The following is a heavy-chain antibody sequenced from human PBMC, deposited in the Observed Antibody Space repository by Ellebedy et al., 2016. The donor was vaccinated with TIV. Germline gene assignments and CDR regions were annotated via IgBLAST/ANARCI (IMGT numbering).Heavy chain of an antibody. V-gene: IGHV1-2*02. Sequence: ASVKVSCKASGYTFTGYYMHWVRQAPGQGLEWMGWINPNSGDTNYAQKFQGRVAMTGDTSISTAYMELSGLRSDDTAVYYCARDDSEGFDYWGQGTLVTVSS. J-gene: IGHJ4*02. CDR3: ARDDSEGFDY. D-gene: IGHD3-22*01. CDR1: GYTFTGYY. CDR2: INPNSGDT.